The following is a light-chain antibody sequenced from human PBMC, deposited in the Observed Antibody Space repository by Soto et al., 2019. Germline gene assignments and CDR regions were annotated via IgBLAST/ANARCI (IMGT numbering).Light chain of an antibody. V-gene: IGKV1D-13*01. J-gene: IGKJ1*01. CDR2: AVS. CDR1: QGIYDS. Sequence: AIQLTQSPSSLSASVGDRVTITCRASQGIYDSLAWYQQKPGRAPNLLIYAVSRSQSGVPSRFSGSGSETDFPPTITTLQTAEFVGYYYQHRHNNPQTFGQGTKVEVK. CDR3: QHRHNNPQT.